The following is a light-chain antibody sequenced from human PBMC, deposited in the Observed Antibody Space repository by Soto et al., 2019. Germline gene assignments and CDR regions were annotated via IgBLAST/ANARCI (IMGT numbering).Light chain of an antibody. Sequence: EIVLTQSPGTLSLSPGERATLSCRASQSVSSSYLAWYQQKPGQAPRLLIFGASNRATGIPDRVTGSGSGTDFTLTISRLEPEELAVDYCHQYGISPLTFGGGTKVEVK. J-gene: IGKJ4*01. CDR1: QSVSSSY. V-gene: IGKV3-20*01. CDR2: GAS. CDR3: HQYGISPLT.